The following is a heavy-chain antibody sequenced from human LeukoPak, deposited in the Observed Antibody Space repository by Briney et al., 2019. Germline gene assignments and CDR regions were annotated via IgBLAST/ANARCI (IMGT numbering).Heavy chain of an antibody. D-gene: IGHD4-23*01. V-gene: IGHV3-30*18. Sequence: PGGSLRLSCAASGFTFSSYAMHWVRQAPGKGLEWVAAISYDGNYKYYADSVKGRFTTSRDNSRNTLYLQMNSLRAEDTAVYYCAKDPYGGDKAFDYWGQGTLVTVSS. J-gene: IGHJ4*02. CDR1: GFTFSSYA. CDR3: AKDPYGGDKAFDY. CDR2: ISYDGNYK.